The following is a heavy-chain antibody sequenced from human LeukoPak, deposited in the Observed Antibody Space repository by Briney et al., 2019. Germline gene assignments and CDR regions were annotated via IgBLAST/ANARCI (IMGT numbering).Heavy chain of an antibody. CDR3: AKEASGSYYPYYFDY. Sequence: PGGSLRLSCAASGFTFDDYAMHWVRHAPGKGLEWVSGISWNSGSIGYADSVKGRFTISRDNAKNSLYLQMNSLRAEDTALYYCAKEASGSYYPYYFDYWGQGTLVTVSS. CDR1: GFTFDDYA. D-gene: IGHD1-26*01. CDR2: ISWNSGSI. V-gene: IGHV3-9*01. J-gene: IGHJ4*02.